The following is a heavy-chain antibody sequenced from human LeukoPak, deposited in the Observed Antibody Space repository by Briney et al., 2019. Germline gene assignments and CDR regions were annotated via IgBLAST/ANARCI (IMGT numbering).Heavy chain of an antibody. CDR1: GGSISSSSYY. CDR2: IYYSGST. CDR3: ASEPRITMIVVVSDAFDI. J-gene: IGHJ3*02. D-gene: IGHD3-22*01. V-gene: IGHV4-39*07. Sequence: PSETLSPTCTVSGGSISSSSYYWGWIRQPPGKGLEWIGSIYYSGSTYYNPSLKSRVTISVDTSKNQFSLKLSSVTAADTAVYYCASEPRITMIVVVSDAFDIWGQGTMVTVSS.